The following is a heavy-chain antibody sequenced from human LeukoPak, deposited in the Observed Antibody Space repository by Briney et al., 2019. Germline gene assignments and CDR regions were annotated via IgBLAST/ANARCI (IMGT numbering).Heavy chain of an antibody. CDR2: ISGSGGST. V-gene: IGHV3-23*01. J-gene: IGHJ4*02. CDR1: GFTFSSYD. Sequence: GGSLRLSCAASGFTFSSYDMSWVREAPGKGLEWVSAISGSGGSTYYADSVKGRFTISRDNSKNTLYLQMNSLRAEDTAVYYCAKDTVLAYSSSFDYWGQGTLVTVSS. D-gene: IGHD6-13*01. CDR3: AKDTVLAYSSSFDY.